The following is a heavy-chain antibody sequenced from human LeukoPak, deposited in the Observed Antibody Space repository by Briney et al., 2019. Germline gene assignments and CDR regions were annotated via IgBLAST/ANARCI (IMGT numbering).Heavy chain of an antibody. D-gene: IGHD3-3*01. Sequence: SVKVFCKASGGTFSSYAISWVRQAPGQGLEWMGRIIPILGIANYAQKFQGRVTITADKSTSTAYMELSSLRSEDTAVYYCARVKGDFWSGYSLSAPVYWGQGTLVTVSS. CDR2: IIPILGIA. V-gene: IGHV1-69*04. J-gene: IGHJ4*02. CDR1: GGTFSSYA. CDR3: ARVKGDFWSGYSLSAPVY.